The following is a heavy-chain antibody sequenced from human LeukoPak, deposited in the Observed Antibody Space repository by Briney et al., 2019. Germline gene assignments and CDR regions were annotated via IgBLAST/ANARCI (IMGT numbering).Heavy chain of an antibody. Sequence: SETLSLTCTVSGGSISSYYWSWIRQPPGKGLEWIGHIYYSGSTNYNPSLKSRVTISVDTSKNQFSLKLSSVTAADTAVYYCARADFRGYSSFDYWGQGTLVTVSS. CDR2: IYYSGST. D-gene: IGHD5-18*01. J-gene: IGHJ4*02. CDR3: ARADFRGYSSFDY. V-gene: IGHV4-59*01. CDR1: GGSISSYY.